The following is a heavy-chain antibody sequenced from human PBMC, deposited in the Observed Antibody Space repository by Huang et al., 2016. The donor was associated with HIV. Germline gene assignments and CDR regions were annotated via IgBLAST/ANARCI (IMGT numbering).Heavy chain of an antibody. J-gene: IGHJ5*02. CDR2: VNDGGDI. CDR1: GESLGTYY. V-gene: IGHV4-34*01. CDR3: ARRFRVAATRKWFDP. D-gene: IGHD3-10*01. Sequence: QVQLQQWGAGLLKPSETLALTCAVYGESLGTYYWAWIRRPPGKGLQWSGEVNDGGDINYNPSLERRVTSSVDTSRNQVSLTLTAMTAADTATYYCARRFRVAATRKWFDPWGQGTLVIVSS.